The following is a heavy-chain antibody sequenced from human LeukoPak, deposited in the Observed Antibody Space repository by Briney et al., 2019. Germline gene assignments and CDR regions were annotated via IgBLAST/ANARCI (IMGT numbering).Heavy chain of an antibody. D-gene: IGHD3-10*01. CDR1: GFTFSSYW. V-gene: IGHV3-7*01. CDR3: AREGKVYGSGSYYMDV. Sequence: GGSLRLSCAASGFTFSSYWMSWVHQAPGKGLEWVANIKQDGSEKYYVDSVKGRFTISRDNAKNSLYLQMNSLRAEDTAVYYCAREGKVYGSGSYYMDVWGKGTTVTVSS. CDR2: IKQDGSEK. J-gene: IGHJ6*03.